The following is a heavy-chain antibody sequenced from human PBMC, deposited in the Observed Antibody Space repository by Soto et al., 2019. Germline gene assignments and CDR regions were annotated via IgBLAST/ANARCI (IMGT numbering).Heavy chain of an antibody. J-gene: IGHJ4*02. CDR2: IKSKTDGGTT. CDR1: GFTFSNAW. Sequence: GGSLRLSCAASGFTFSNAWMSWVRQAPGKGLEWVGRIKSKTDGGTTDYAAPVKGRFTISRDDSKNTLYLQMNSLKTEDTAVYYCTTDRPLVATDYFDYWGQGTLVTVSS. CDR3: TTDRPLVATDYFDY. V-gene: IGHV3-15*01. D-gene: IGHD5-12*01.